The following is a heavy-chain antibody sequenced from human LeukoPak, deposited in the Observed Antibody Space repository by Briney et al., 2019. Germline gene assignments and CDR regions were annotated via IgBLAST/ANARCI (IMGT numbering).Heavy chain of an antibody. CDR3: ARGPVRTYCSGGSCYSNIRFDP. Sequence: SETLSLTCTVSGGSISSYYWSWIRQPPGKGLEWIGEINHSGSTNYNPSLKSRVTISVDTSKNQFSLKLSSVTAADTAVYYCARGPVRTYCSGGSCYSNIRFDPWGQGTLVTVSS. CDR1: GGSISSYY. J-gene: IGHJ5*02. CDR2: INHSGST. V-gene: IGHV4-34*01. D-gene: IGHD2-15*01.